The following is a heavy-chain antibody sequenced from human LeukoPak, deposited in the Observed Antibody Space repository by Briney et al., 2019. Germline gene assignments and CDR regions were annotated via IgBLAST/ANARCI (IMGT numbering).Heavy chain of an antibody. J-gene: IGHJ4*02. V-gene: IGHV4-59*12. CDR1: GGSISSYY. D-gene: IGHD5-18*01. CDR2: IYYGGST. CDR3: ASRADTAMVGPLGY. Sequence: SETLSLTCTVSGGSISSYYWSWIRQPPGKGLEWIGYIYYGGSTNYNPSLKSRVTISVDKSKNQFSLKLSSVTAADTAVYYCASRADTAMVGPLGYWGQGTLVTVSS.